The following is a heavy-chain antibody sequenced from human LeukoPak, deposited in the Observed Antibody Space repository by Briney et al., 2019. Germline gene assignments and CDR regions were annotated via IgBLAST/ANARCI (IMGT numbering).Heavy chain of an antibody. CDR3: ARDQNYFDY. J-gene: IGHJ4*02. V-gene: IGHV3-30-3*01. Sequence: PGRSLRLSCAASGFTFSSYAMHWVRQAPGKGLEWVAVISYDGSNKYYADSVKGRFTISRDNSKNTLYLQMNSLRAEDTAVYYCARDQNYFDYWGQGTLVTVSS. CDR1: GFTFSSYA. CDR2: ISYDGSNK.